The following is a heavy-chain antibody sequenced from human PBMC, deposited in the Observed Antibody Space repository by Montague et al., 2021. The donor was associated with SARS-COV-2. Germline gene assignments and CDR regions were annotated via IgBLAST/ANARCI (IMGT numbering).Heavy chain of an antibody. CDR2: INHSGSS. CDR1: GGSFNDYY. D-gene: IGHD3/OR15-3a*01. V-gene: IGHV4-34*01. Sequence: SETLSLTCAVYGGSFNDYYWTWIRQPPGKGLEWIGEINHSGSSNYNPSLKNRVSISVDKSKNQISLKLTSVTAADTATYYCARRPAPLLHLDWSQKYFDYYGLAVWGQGTTVLVS. J-gene: IGHJ6*02. CDR3: ARRPAPLLHLDWSQKYFDYYGLAV.